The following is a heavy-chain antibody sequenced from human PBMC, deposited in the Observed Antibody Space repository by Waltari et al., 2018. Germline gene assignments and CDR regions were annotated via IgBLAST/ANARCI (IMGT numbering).Heavy chain of an antibody. J-gene: IGHJ5*02. D-gene: IGHD6-13*01. CDR3: ARVKRRPYSSSYNWFDP. Sequence: QVQLVQSGAEVKKPGASVKVSCKASGYTFTSYDINWVRPPTGQGLEWMGWMNPNSGNTGYAQKFQGRVTITRNTSISTAYMELSSLRSEDTAVYYCARVKRRPYSSSYNWFDPWGQGTLVTVSS. CDR1: GYTFTSYD. CDR2: MNPNSGNT. V-gene: IGHV1-8*03.